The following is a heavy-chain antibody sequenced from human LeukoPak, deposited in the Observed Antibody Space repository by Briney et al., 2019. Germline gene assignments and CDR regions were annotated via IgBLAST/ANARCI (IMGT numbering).Heavy chain of an antibody. CDR1: GFTFSSYA. CDR3: ARPVGYCSYFDY. Sequence: GRSLRLSCVASGFTFSSYAMHWVRQAPGKGLEWVAVISYDGSNKYHADSVKGRLNTLYLQMNSLRAEDTAVYYCARPVGYCSYFDYWGQGTLVTVSS. V-gene: IGHV3-30-3*01. D-gene: IGHD2-21*01. J-gene: IGHJ4*02. CDR2: ISYDGSNK.